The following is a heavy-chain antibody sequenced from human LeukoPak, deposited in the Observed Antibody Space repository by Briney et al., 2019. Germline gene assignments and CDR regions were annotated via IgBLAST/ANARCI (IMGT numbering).Heavy chain of an antibody. J-gene: IGHJ5*02. CDR3: ASASGYSYGSFGWFDP. CDR2: IYYSGST. D-gene: IGHD5-18*01. CDR1: GGSISSYY. V-gene: IGHV4-59*01. Sequence: SETLSLTCTVSGGSISSYYWSWIRQPPGKGLEWIGYIYYSGSTNYNPSHKSRVTISVDTSKNQFSLKLSSVTAADTAVYYCASASGYSYGSFGWFDPWGQGTLVTVSS.